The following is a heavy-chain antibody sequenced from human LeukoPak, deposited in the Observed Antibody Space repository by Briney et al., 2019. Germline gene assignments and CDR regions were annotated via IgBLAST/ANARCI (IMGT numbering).Heavy chain of an antibody. J-gene: IGHJ3*02. CDR2: SYDGSNK. Sequence: GAPRPFPATPRFTLPYLAVHLGPPGPRQGAGGGAGLSYDGSNKYYADSVKGRFTISRDNSKNTLYLQMNSLRAEDTAVYYCARGEYYYDSSGAFDIWGQGTMVTVSS. D-gene: IGHD3-22*01. V-gene: IGHV3-30*04. CDR3: ARGEYYYDSSGAFDI. CDR1: RFTLPYLA.